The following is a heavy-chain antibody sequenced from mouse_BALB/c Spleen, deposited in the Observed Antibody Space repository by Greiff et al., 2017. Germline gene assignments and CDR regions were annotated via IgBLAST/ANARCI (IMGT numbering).Heavy chain of an antibody. CDR3: ARGGYYYGSSYVSYAMDY. J-gene: IGHJ4*01. CDR2: IWAGGST. CDR1: GFSLTSYG. Sequence: VQLKESGPGLVAPSQSLSITCTVSGFSLTSYGVHWVRQPPGKGLEWLGVIWAGGSTNYNSALMSRLSISKDNSKSQVFLKMNSLQTDDTAMYYCARGGYYYGSSYVSYAMDYWGQGTSVTVSS. V-gene: IGHV2-9*02. D-gene: IGHD1-1*01.